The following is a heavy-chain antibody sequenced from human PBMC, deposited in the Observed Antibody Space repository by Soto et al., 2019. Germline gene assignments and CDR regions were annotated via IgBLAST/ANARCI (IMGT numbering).Heavy chain of an antibody. V-gene: IGHV5-51*01. Sequence: GESLKISCKGSGYSFTSYWIDWVRQMPGKGLEWMGIIYPGDSDTRYSPSFQGQVTISADKSISTAYLQWSSLKASDTAMYYCASTIAAPYYYYGMDVWGQGTTVTVSS. CDR1: GYSFTSYW. CDR2: IYPGDSDT. D-gene: IGHD6-13*01. CDR3: ASTIAAPYYYYGMDV. J-gene: IGHJ6*02.